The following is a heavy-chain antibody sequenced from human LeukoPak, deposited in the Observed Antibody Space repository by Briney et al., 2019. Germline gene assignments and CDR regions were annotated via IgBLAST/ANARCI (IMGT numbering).Heavy chain of an antibody. J-gene: IGHJ6*03. CDR1: GGTFSSYA. CDR2: IIPIYGTA. CDR3: ARSPVQGYGSGSYYSHYYYMDV. V-gene: IGHV1-69*13. Sequence: SVKVSCKASGGTFSSYAISWVRQAPGQGLEWMGGIIPIYGTANYAQKFQGRVTITADESTSTAYMELSSLRSEDTAVYYCARSPVQGYGSGSYYSHYYYMDVWGKGTTVTISS. D-gene: IGHD3-10*01.